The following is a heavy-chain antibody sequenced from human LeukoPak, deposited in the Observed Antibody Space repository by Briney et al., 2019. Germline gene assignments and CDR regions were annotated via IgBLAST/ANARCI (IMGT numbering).Heavy chain of an antibody. D-gene: IGHD6-19*01. CDR2: ISGSGGST. J-gene: IGHJ4*02. CDR3: EKGLAVAGLPFDY. Sequence: GSLRLSCAASGFTFSSYAVSWVRQAPGKGLEGVAAISGSGGSTYYADSVKGPFTIFRDNSKTTLYLQMNRLRAEDTAVYYCEKGLAVAGLPFDYWGQGTLVTVSS. V-gene: IGHV3-23*01. CDR1: GFTFSSYA.